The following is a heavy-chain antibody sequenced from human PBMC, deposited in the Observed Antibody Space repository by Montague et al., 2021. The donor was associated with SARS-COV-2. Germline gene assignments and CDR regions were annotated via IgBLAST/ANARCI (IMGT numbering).Heavy chain of an antibody. V-gene: IGHV4-59*01. CDR2: IYDGGAA. Sequence: SETLSLTCTVSGGSITGYYWSWLRRSPGKGLEWIAYIYDGGAANYNPSLGSRVTISTDTSKNQLSLKVNSVTAADTAVYYCVREHPYGGPRGAYDIWGQGTVVTVSS. J-gene: IGHJ3*02. D-gene: IGHD4-23*01. CDR1: GGSITGYY. CDR3: VREHPYGGPRGAYDI.